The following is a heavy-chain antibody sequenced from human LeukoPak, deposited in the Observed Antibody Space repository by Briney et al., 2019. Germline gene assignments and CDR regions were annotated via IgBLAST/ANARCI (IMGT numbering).Heavy chain of an antibody. D-gene: IGHD4-17*01. CDR1: GDSLTSGSRY. CDR3: ARCMSELDYGDYAYYYHMDV. Sequence: SQTLSLTCAVSGDSLTSGSRYWSCIRQPAGQGLEWIRHFYSSTRTTYNPSIGSRATIYGDTPKHQFSLKLDSVTAADTAVYFCARCMSELDYGDYAYYYHMDVWGKGTTVTVSS. V-gene: IGHV4-61*09. CDR2: FYSSTRT. J-gene: IGHJ6*04.